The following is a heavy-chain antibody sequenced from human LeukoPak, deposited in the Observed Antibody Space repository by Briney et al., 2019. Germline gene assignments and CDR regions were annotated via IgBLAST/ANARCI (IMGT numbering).Heavy chain of an antibody. V-gene: IGHV3-7*03. D-gene: IGHD1-26*01. CDR2: LNPDGSER. Sequence: GGSLRLSCAASGFSFSSYYMSWVRQAPGKGLEWVALLNPDGSERYYVDSVKGRFTTSRDNSKNTLFLQMNSLRAEDTAIYYCAKYGPQDSGSSHFDYWGQGALVTVSS. J-gene: IGHJ4*02. CDR3: AKYGPQDSGSSHFDY. CDR1: GFSFSSYY.